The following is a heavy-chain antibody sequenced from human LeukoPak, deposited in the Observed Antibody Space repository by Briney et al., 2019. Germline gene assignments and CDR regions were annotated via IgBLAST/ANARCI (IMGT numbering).Heavy chain of an antibody. V-gene: IGHV3-11*05. D-gene: IGHD5-18*01. CDR1: GFTFSDYY. J-gene: IGHJ6*01. CDR2: ISSSSSYT. Sequence: KAGGSLRLSCAASGFTFSDYYMSWIRQAPGKGLEWVSYISSSSSYTNYADSVKGRFTIYRDNAKNSLYLQMNSLRAEDTAVYYCARGYSYGYGMDVWGQGTTVSVSS. CDR3: ARGYSYGYGMDV.